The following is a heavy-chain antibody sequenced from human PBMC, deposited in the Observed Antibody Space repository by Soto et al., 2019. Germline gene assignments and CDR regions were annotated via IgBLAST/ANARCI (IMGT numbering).Heavy chain of an antibody. CDR1: GGSFSGYY. V-gene: IGHV4-34*01. Sequence: SETLSLTCAVYGGSFSGYYWSWIRQPPGKGLEWIGEINHSGSTNYNPSLKSRVTISVDTSKNQFSLKLSSVTAADTAVYYCARVVSSYNFYYYYMDVWGKGTTVTVSS. J-gene: IGHJ6*03. CDR3: ARVVSSYNFYYYYMDV. D-gene: IGHD2-2*02. CDR2: INHSGST.